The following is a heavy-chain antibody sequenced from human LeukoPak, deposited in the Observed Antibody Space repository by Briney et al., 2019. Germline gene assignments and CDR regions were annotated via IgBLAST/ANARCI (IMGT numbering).Heavy chain of an antibody. Sequence: ASVKVSCKASGGTFSSYAISWVRQAPGQGLEWMGGIIPIFGTANYAQKFQGRVTITADESTSTAYMELSSLRSEDTAVYYCARTIRAIVVVPAAIGNASDIWGQGTMVTVSS. CDR2: IIPIFGTA. CDR1: GGTFSSYA. J-gene: IGHJ3*02. V-gene: IGHV1-69*13. CDR3: ARTIRAIVVVPAAIGNASDI. D-gene: IGHD2-2*02.